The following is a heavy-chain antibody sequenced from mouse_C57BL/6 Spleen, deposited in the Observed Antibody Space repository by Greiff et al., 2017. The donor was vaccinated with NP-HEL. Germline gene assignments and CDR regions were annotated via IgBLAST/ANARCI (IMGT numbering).Heavy chain of an antibody. J-gene: IGHJ2*01. CDR2: INPNNGGT. CDR1: GYTFTDYN. Sequence: EVQLQQSGPELVKPGASVKMSCKASGYTFTDYNMHWVKQSHGKSLEWIGYINPNNGGTSYNQKFKGKATLTVNKSSSTAYMQLRSLTSEDAAVYYCARLCGYDGFDYWGQGTTLTVSS. V-gene: IGHV1-22*01. CDR3: ARLCGYDGFDY. D-gene: IGHD2-2*01.